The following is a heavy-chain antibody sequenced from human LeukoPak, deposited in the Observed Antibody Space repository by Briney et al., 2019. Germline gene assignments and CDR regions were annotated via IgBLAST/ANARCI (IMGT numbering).Heavy chain of an antibody. D-gene: IGHD3-9*01. V-gene: IGHV4-34*01. CDR1: GFTFSDYY. J-gene: IGHJ5*02. Sequence: GSLRLSCAASGFTFSDYYMSWIRQAPGKGLEWIGEIYHSGSTNYNPSLKSRVTISVDKSKNQFSLKLSSVTAADTAVYYCARDLGHYDILTGYHWGQGTLVTVSS. CDR3: ARDLGHYDILTGYH. CDR2: IYHSGST.